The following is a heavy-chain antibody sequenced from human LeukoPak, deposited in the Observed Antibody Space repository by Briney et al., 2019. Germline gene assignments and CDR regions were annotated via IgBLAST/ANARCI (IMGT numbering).Heavy chain of an antibody. V-gene: IGHV3-23*01. D-gene: IGHD3-3*01. CDR3: AKTSLSDASGHYYYMDV. CDR1: GFPFNTYG. J-gene: IGHJ6*03. CDR2: ISDNGDKI. Sequence: GGSLRLSCAASGFPFNTYGMSWVRQAPGKGLEWVASISDNGDKIQYVASVKGRFTISRDNSQNTVSLQVNNLRTEDTALYYCAKTSLSDASGHYYYMDVWGKGTTVTVSS.